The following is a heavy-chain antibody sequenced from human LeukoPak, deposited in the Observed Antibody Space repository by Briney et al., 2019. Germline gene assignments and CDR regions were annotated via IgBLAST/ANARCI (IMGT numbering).Heavy chain of an antibody. J-gene: IGHJ4*02. D-gene: IGHD6-19*01. V-gene: IGHV3-23*01. CDR1: GFTFSSYA. CDR3: AKDRRIAVLYD. Sequence: GGSLRLSCAASGFTFSSYAMSWVRQAPGKGLEWVSAISGSGGSTYNADSVKGRFTISRDNSKNTLYLQMNSLRAEDTAVYYCAKDRRIAVLYDWGQGTLVTVSS. CDR2: ISGSGGST.